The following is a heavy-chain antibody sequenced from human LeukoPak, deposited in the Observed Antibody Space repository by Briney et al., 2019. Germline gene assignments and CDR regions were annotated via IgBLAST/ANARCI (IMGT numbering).Heavy chain of an antibody. Sequence: GGSLRLSCAASGFTFSSYSMNWVRQAPGKGLEWVANIKPDGSAKHYAESVKGRFTISRDNAEKSLSLQMNSLRAEDTAVYYCARVIGTDEAEGDWGQGTLVTVSS. CDR1: GFTFSSYS. CDR3: ARVIGTDEAEGD. CDR2: IKPDGSAK. J-gene: IGHJ4*02. V-gene: IGHV3-7*01.